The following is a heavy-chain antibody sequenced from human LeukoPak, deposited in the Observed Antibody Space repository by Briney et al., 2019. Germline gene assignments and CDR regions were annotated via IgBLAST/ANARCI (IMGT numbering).Heavy chain of an antibody. Sequence: ASVKVSCKASGYTFTSYGISWVRQAPGQGLEWMGWISAYNGNTNYAQKLQGRVTLTTDTSTRTAYMELRSLTSDDTAVYFCARDSRWLARGEAYFDYWGQGTLVTVSS. CDR3: ARDSRWLARGEAYFDY. V-gene: IGHV1-18*01. J-gene: IGHJ4*02. CDR1: GYTFTSYG. D-gene: IGHD6-19*01. CDR2: ISAYNGNT.